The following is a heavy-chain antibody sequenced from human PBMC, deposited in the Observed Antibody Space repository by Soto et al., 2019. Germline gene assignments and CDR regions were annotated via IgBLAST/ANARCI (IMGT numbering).Heavy chain of an antibody. J-gene: IGHJ4*02. Sequence: EVQLLESGGGLVQPGGSLRLSCAASGFSFSTYAMSWVRQAPGKGLDWVSAINCCGGSTYYADSVKGRFTISRDDSKNTLYLQMNSLRAEDTAVYYCAKTDYDVLDYWGQGTLVTVSS. CDR3: AKTDYDVLDY. V-gene: IGHV3-23*01. CDR1: GFSFSTYA. CDR2: INCCGGST. D-gene: IGHD3-16*01.